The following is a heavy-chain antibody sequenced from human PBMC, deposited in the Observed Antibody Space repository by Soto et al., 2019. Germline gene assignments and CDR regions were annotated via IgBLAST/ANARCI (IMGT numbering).Heavy chain of an antibody. V-gene: IGHV3-9*01. J-gene: IGHJ6*03. Sequence: PGGSLRLSCAASGFTFDDYAMHWVRQAPGKGLEWASGISWNSGSIGYADPVKGRFTISRDNAKNSLYLQMNSLRAEDTALYYCAKDIGGYYYYYYMDVWGKGTTVTVSS. CDR2: ISWNSGSI. CDR1: GFTFDDYA. D-gene: IGHD2-15*01. CDR3: AKDIGGYYYYYYMDV.